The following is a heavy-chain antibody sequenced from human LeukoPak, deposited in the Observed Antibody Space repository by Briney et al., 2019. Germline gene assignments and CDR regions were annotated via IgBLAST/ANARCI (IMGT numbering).Heavy chain of an antibody. CDR2: ISAYNGNT. CDR1: GYTFTSYG. V-gene: IGHV1-18*01. Sequence: ASVKVSCEASGYTFTSYGISWVRQAPGQGLEWMGWISAYNGNTNYAQKLQGRVTMTTDTSTSTAYMELRSLRSDDTAVYHCAIGDRNWNDGVDYWGQGTLVAVSS. D-gene: IGHD1-1*01. CDR3: AIGDRNWNDGVDY. J-gene: IGHJ4*02.